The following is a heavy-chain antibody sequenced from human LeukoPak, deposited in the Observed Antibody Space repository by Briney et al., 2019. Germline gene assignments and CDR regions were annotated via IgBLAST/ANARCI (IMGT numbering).Heavy chain of an antibody. CDR2: ISNDGGGT. V-gene: IGHV3-23*01. Sequence: QPGGSLRLSCAASGFIFNNYGLVWVRQAPGKGLEWVPAISNDGGGTTYADFVKGRFSVSRDNSKNTLFLQMNSLRAEDTALYYCAKGSSGYFFDLWGQGTLVTVSS. CDR1: GFIFNNYG. D-gene: IGHD3-22*01. CDR3: AKGSSGYFFDL. J-gene: IGHJ4*02.